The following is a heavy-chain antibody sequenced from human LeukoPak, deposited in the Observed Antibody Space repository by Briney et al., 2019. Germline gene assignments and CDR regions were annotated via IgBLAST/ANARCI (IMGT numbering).Heavy chain of an antibody. CDR2: ISWNSGAT. CDR3: AKIKVEQREGDAFDI. V-gene: IGHV3-9*01. J-gene: IGHJ3*02. D-gene: IGHD6-25*01. CDR1: GFSFDDYG. Sequence: GGSLRLSCVASGFSFDDYGMHWVRQAPGKGLEWVAGISWNSGATAYADSVKGRFTISRDNAMDSLYLRMNSLRAEDTAVYYCAKIKVEQREGDAFDIWGQGTMVTVSS.